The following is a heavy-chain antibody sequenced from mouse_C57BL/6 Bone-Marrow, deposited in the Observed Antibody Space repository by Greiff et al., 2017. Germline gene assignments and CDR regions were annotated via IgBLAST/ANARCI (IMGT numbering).Heavy chain of an antibody. D-gene: IGHD1-1*01. V-gene: IGHV14-4*01. J-gene: IGHJ2*01. CDR3: TTLDGSFFDH. CDR2: IDPENGDT. CDR1: GFNIKDDY. Sequence: VQLQQSGAELVRPGASVKLSCTASGFNIKDDYMHWVKQRPEQGLEWIGWIDPENGDTEYASKFQGKAPITADTSSNTAYRQLSSLTSEDTAVYYCTTLDGSFFDHWGQGTTRTVSS.